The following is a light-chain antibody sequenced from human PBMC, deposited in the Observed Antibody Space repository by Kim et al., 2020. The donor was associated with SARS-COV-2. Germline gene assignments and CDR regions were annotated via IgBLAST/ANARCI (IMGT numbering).Light chain of an antibody. CDR1: HSVLANY. CDR2: GAS. V-gene: IGKV3-20*01. CDR3: QQYGGSEYS. J-gene: IGKJ2*03. Sequence: WSSGERATLSCRASHSVLANYLAWYQQKPGQAPRLLIYGASDRATGIPDRFSGSGSETDFTLNINRLEPDDFAMYYCQQYGGSEYSFGQGTKLEI.